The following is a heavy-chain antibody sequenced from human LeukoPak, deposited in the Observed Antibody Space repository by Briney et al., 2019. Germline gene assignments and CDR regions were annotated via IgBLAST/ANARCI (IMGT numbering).Heavy chain of an antibody. CDR2: INPSSGDT. D-gene: IGHD2-21*01. Sequence: ASVKVSCKASGYSFTDFFIHWVRQAPGQGLEWMGWINPSSGDTKYPQEFQGRVTMTRDTSISTAYMELSRLRSDDTAVYYCARDFPKFPKNWFDPWGQGTLVTVSS. V-gene: IGHV1-2*02. CDR3: ARDFPKFPKNWFDP. J-gene: IGHJ5*02. CDR1: GYSFTDFF.